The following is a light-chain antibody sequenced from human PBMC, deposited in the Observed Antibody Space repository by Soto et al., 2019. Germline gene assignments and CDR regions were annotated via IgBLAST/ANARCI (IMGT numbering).Light chain of an antibody. CDR2: GAS. J-gene: IGKJ5*01. CDR3: QQYNNWAYT. CDR1: QSISSN. Sequence: EIVMTQSPATLSVSPGERATLSCRASQSISSNLAWYQHKPGQAPRLLIYGASTRATGIPARFSGSGSGTEFTLTISSLQSEDFAVYYCQQYNNWAYTFGQGTRLEIK. V-gene: IGKV3-15*01.